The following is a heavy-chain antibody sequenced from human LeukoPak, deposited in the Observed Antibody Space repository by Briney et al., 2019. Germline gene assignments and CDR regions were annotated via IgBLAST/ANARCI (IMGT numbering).Heavy chain of an antibody. Sequence: GGSLRLSCAASGFTFSSYAMTWVRQAPGKGLEWLSAISGDGIYTYYSDSVKGRFTSSRDNSKSTLYLQMSNLRAEDTAVYYCANNRATGMAFYDYWGQGIQVTVSS. V-gene: IGHV3-23*01. CDR2: ISGDGIYT. CDR1: GFTFSSYA. CDR3: ANNRATGMAFYDY. J-gene: IGHJ4*02. D-gene: IGHD5-18*01.